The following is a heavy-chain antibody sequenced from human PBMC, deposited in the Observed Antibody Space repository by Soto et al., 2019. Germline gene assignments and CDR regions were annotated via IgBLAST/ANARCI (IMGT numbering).Heavy chain of an antibody. CDR2: IKDGGST. CDR3: ARGQEGIVATH. D-gene: IGHD5-12*01. CDR1: GGSLTGYY. V-gene: IGHV4-34*01. Sequence: QVQLQQWGAGLLKPSETLSLTCAVNGGSLTGYYWSWIHQPPGKGLEWIGEIKDGGSTNYSPSLRSRVTISADTSKNQFSLRLNSVTAADTAVYFCARGQEGIVATHWDQGTLVTVSS. J-gene: IGHJ4*02.